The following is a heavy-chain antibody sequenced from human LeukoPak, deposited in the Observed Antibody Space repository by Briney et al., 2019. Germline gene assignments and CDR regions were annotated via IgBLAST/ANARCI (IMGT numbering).Heavy chain of an antibody. V-gene: IGHV5-51*01. D-gene: IGHD2-21*02. CDR3: ARHVVVTGWFDP. CDR1: GYSFSSYW. CDR2: FYPGDSDT. J-gene: IGHJ5*02. Sequence: GESLKISCKGSGYSFSSYWIGWVRQMPGKGLEWMGIFYPGDSDTRYSPSFQGQVTISADKTISTAYLQWSSLKASDTAMYYCARHVVVTGWFDPWGQGTLVTVSS.